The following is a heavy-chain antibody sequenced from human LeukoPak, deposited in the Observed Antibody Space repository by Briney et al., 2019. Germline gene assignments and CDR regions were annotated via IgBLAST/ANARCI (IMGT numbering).Heavy chain of an antibody. J-gene: IGHJ6*03. CDR1: GGSISSYY. D-gene: IGHD3-3*01. CDR3: AREGGYDFWSGYYTGNYYYYMDV. CDR2: IYYSGST. V-gene: IGHV4-59*12. Sequence: SETLSLTCTVSGGSISSYYWSWIRQPPGKGLEWIWYIYYSGSTNYNPSLKSRVTISVDTSKNQFSLKLSSVTAADTAVYYCAREGGYDFWSGYYTGNYYYYMDVWGKGTTVTVPS.